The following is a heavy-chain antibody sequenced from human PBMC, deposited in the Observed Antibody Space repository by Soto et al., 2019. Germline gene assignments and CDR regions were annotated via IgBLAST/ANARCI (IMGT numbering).Heavy chain of an antibody. CDR2: IWYDGSNK. Sequence: QVQLVESGGGVVQPGRSLRLSCAASGFTFSSYGMHWVRQAPGKGLEWVAVIWYDGSNKYYADSVKGRFTISRDNSKNTLYLQMNSLRAEDTAVYYCARDTGRSGMDVWGQGTTVTVSS. CDR3: ARDTGRSGMDV. J-gene: IGHJ6*02. V-gene: IGHV3-33*01. D-gene: IGHD3-3*01. CDR1: GFTFSSYG.